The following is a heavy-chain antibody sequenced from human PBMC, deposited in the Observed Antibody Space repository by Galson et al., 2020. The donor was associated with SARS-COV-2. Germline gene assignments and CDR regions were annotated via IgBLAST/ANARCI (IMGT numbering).Heavy chain of an antibody. CDR1: GFSLSTSAMC. V-gene: IGHV2-70*01. J-gene: IGHJ6*02. Sequence: SGPTLVKPTQTLTLTCTFSGFSLSTSAMCVSWIRQPPGKTLEWLAPIDWDDDKYYSTSLKTRLTISKDTSKNQVVLTMTNMDPVDTATYYCARIVVEQQLVHDYYYGMDVWGQGTTVTVSS. CDR3: ARIVVEQQLVHDYYYGMDV. CDR2: IDWDDDK. D-gene: IGHD6-13*01.